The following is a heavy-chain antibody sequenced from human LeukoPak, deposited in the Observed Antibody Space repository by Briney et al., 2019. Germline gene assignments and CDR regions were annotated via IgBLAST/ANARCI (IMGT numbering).Heavy chain of an antibody. V-gene: IGHV4-59*01. Sequence: SETLSLTCTVSGGSISSYYWSWIRQPPGKGLEWIGYIFYSGTTNYNPSLESRVTISVDSSKNQFSLKLSSMTAADTAVYYCARGSRDGYNRAWFDPWGQGTLVTVSS. J-gene: IGHJ5*02. CDR3: ARGSRDGYNRAWFDP. CDR1: GGSISSYY. CDR2: IFYSGTT. D-gene: IGHD5-24*01.